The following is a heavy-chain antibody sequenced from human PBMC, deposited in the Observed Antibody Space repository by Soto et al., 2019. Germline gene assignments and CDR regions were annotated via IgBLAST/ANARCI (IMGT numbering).Heavy chain of an antibody. CDR1: GFSFDSYA. J-gene: IGHJ4*02. Sequence: PGGSLRLSFAASGFSFDSYAMSWVRQAPVKGLEWVSGISSSGGNTKYADSVKGRFTISRDNSKNTMYLQMNSLRAEDTAVYYCAKDPYSTSSSPRFDYWGQGTRVTVSS. CDR2: ISSSGGNT. V-gene: IGHV3-23*01. CDR3: AKDPYSTSSSPRFDY. D-gene: IGHD6-6*01.